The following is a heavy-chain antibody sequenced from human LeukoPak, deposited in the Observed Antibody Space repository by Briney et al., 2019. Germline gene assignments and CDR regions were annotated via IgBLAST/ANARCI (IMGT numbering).Heavy chain of an antibody. CDR1: NGSISSYH. CDR3: ARLRVSGSYLYYFDY. J-gene: IGHJ4*02. D-gene: IGHD1-26*01. Sequence: SETLSLTCTVSNGSISSYHWSWVRQPPGKGLEWIGYILTSGTTNYNPSLKSRLTIPVDTSKNQFTLKLSSVTAADTAVYYCARLRVSGSYLYYFDYWGQGARVTVSS. V-gene: IGHV4-4*09. CDR2: ILTSGTT.